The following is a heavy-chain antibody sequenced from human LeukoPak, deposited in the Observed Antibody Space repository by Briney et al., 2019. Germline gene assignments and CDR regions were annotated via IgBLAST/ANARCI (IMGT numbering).Heavy chain of an antibody. CDR1: GFNISNHY. J-gene: IGHJ2*01. Sequence: GGSLRLSCAASGFNISNHYMSWVRQAPGKGLEWVSIIYSGGTTHYAASVKGRFNTSRDTSENTLYLQMNSLRDEDTAVYFCVRDQAYYGSGSYSWYFDIWGRGTPVTVSS. V-gene: IGHV3-66*01. CDR2: IYSGGTT. CDR3: VRDQAYYGSGSYSWYFDI. D-gene: IGHD3-10*01.